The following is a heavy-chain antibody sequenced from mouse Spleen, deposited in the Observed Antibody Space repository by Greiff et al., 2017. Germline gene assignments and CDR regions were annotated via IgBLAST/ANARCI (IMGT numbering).Heavy chain of an antibody. Sequence: VQLQQSGPELVKPGASVKISCKASGYAFSSSWMNWVKQRPGKGLEWIGRIYPGDGDTNYNGKFKGKATLTADKSSSTAYMQLSSLTSEDSAVYFCARRGTGGGFAYWGQGTLVTVSA. CDR2: IYPGDGDT. J-gene: IGHJ3*01. CDR3: ARRGTGGGFAY. D-gene: IGHD3-3*01. V-gene: IGHV1-82*01. CDR1: GYAFSSSW.